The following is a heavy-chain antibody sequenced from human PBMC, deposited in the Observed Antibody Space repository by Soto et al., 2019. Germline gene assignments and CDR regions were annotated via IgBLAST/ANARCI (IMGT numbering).Heavy chain of an antibody. Sequence: PSETLSLTCTVSGGSISSSSYYWGWIHQPPGKGLEWIGSIYYSGSTYYNPSLKSRVTISVDTSKNQFSLKLSSVTAADTAVYYCARSSQYSYDSSEGNFDSWGRGTLVTVSS. V-gene: IGHV4-39*07. CDR3: ARSSQYSYDSSEGNFDS. CDR1: GGSISSSSYY. D-gene: IGHD3-22*01. CDR2: IYYSGST. J-gene: IGHJ4*02.